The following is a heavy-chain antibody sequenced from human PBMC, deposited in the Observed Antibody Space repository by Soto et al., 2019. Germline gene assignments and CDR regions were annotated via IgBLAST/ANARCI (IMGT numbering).Heavy chain of an antibody. CDR1: GFIFSSFW. D-gene: IGHD1-26*01. CDR3: ARGGSFRFDY. V-gene: IGHV3-74*03. Sequence: GSLRLSCAASGFIFSSFWIQWVRQVPGKGLECVSRINTDGSITTYADSVKGRFTISRDNAKNTVFLQMNSLRAEDTAVYYCARGGSFRFDYWGQGALVTVSS. J-gene: IGHJ4*02. CDR2: INTDGSIT.